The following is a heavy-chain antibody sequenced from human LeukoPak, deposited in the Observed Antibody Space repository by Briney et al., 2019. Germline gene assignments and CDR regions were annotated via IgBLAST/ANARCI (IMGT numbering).Heavy chain of an antibody. CDR2: ISSSSSYI. CDR1: VFTFSSYS. V-gene: IGHV3-21*01. D-gene: IGHD3-22*01. CDR3: ASPYYHDSSGTDY. Sequence: GGSLRLSCAASVFTFSSYSMNWVRQAPGKGLEWVSSISSSSSYIYYADSVKGRFTISRDKAKNSLYLQMNSLRAEDTAVYYCASPYYHDSSGTDYWGQGTLVTVSS. J-gene: IGHJ4*02.